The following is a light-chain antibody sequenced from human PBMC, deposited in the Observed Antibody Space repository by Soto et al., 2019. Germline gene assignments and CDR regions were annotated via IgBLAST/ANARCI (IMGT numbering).Light chain of an antibody. CDR2: GAS. Sequence: EIVMTQSPATLSVSPGERATLSCRASQSVSSGLAWYQQKPGQAPRLLIYGASTRATGIPARFSGSGSGTVFTLTISSLQSEDFAVYYCQQYNNWLTFGGGTKVEIK. V-gene: IGKV3D-15*01. CDR3: QQYNNWLT. CDR1: QSVSSG. J-gene: IGKJ4*01.